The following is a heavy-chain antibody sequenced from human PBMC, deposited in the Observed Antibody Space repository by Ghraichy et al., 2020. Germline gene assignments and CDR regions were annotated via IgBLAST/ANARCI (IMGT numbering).Heavy chain of an antibody. CDR3: ARVLMVYAISSLGY. CDR1: GFTFSSYW. J-gene: IGHJ4*02. CDR2: IKQDGSEK. V-gene: IGHV3-7*04. Sequence: GGSLRLSCAASGFTFSSYWMSWVRQAPGKGLEWVANIKQDGSEKYYVDSVKGRFTISRDNAKNSLYLQMNSLRAEDTAVYYCARVLMVYAISSLGYWGQGTLVTVSS. D-gene: IGHD2-8*01.